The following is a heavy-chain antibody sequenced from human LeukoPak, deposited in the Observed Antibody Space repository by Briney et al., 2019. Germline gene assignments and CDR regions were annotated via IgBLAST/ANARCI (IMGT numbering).Heavy chain of an antibody. Sequence: PGGFLRLSCAASGFTFSNYAMHWVRQAPGKGLEWVALISYDGSNKCYADSVKGRFTISRDNSKNTLYLQMNSLRGEDTAVYYCARGAPRNYDFWSGPFDYWGQGSLVTVSS. CDR2: ISYDGSNK. V-gene: IGHV3-30-3*01. J-gene: IGHJ4*02. D-gene: IGHD3-3*01. CDR3: ARGAPRNYDFWSGPFDY. CDR1: GFTFSNYA.